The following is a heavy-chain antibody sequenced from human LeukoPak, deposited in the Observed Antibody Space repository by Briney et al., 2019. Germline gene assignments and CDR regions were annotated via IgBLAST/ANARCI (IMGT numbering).Heavy chain of an antibody. Sequence: PGGSLRLSCAASGVTFSSYAMSWVRQAPGKGLEWVSAISGSGGSTYYADSVKGRFTISRDNSKNTLYLQMNSLRAEDTAVYYCAKHRFLEWLLWVYFDYWGQGTLVTVSS. CDR3: AKHRFLEWLLWVYFDY. V-gene: IGHV3-23*01. D-gene: IGHD3-3*01. CDR1: GVTFSSYA. J-gene: IGHJ4*02. CDR2: ISGSGGST.